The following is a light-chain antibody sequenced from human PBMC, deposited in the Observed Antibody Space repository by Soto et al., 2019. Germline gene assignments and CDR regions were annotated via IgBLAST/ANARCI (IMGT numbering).Light chain of an antibody. J-gene: IGKJ4*01. CDR2: GAS. CDR1: QTVSSS. V-gene: IGKV3-11*01. CDR3: QQHINWPLT. Sequence: DIVLTQSPAPLSFSPGERATLSCRSSQTVSSSLAWYHQKPGQAPRLLIYGASNRATGIPARFSGSGSGADCTLTISSLEPEDFALYYCQQHINWPLTLGGGTKVDIK.